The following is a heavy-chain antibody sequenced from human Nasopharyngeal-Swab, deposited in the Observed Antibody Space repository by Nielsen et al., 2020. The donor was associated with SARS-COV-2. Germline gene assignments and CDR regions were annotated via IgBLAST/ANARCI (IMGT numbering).Heavy chain of an antibody. CDR2: IGTAGDP. CDR1: GFTFSNYD. CDR3: ARGGLATRRIWQFDL. Sequence: ETLSLTCVASGFTFSNYDMHWVRQPTGKDLEWVSAIGTAGDPFYRGSVEGRFTISRENAKNSLYLQINDLRDGDTAVYYCARGGLATRRIWQFDLWGRGTLVAVSS. V-gene: IGHV3-13*05. D-gene: IGHD2-15*01. J-gene: IGHJ2*01.